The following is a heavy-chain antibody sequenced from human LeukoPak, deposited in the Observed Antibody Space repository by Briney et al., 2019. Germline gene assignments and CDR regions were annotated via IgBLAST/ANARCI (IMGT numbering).Heavy chain of an antibody. J-gene: IGHJ4*02. CDR1: GFTVSSNY. D-gene: IGHD3-9*01. CDR3: ARVSIDWSMYYFDY. Sequence: PGGSLRLSCAASGFTVSSNYMSWVRQAPGKGLEWVSVIYSGGSTYYADSVKGRFTISRDNSKNTLYLQMNSLRAEDTAVYYCARVSIDWSMYYFDYWGQGTLVTVSS. V-gene: IGHV3-53*01. CDR2: IYSGGST.